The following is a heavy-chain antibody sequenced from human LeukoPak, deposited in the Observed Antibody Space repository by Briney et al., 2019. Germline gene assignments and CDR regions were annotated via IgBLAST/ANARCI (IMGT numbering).Heavy chain of an antibody. CDR3: ADYDFWSGYTNWFDP. J-gene: IGHJ5*02. Sequence: GGSLRLSCAASGFTFSSYGMHWVRQAPGKGLEWGAVIWYDGSNKYYADSVKGRFTISRDNSKNTLYLQMNSLRAEDTAVYYCADYDFWSGYTNWFDPWGQGTLVTVSS. CDR1: GFTFSSYG. V-gene: IGHV3-30*02. CDR2: IWYDGSNK. D-gene: IGHD3-3*01.